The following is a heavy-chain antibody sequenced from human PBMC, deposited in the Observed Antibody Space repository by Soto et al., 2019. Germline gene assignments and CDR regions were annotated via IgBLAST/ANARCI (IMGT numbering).Heavy chain of an antibody. CDR2: ISTSGNYI. J-gene: IGHJ4*02. CDR1: GFTFSSYE. Sequence: LRLSCAASGFTFSSYEMNWVRQAPGKGLEWVSYISTSGNYIYYADSVKGRFTISRHNAKNSLYLQMTSLRVEDTAVYYCAREPLVPAGSFDYWGQGTLVTVSS. CDR3: AREPLVPAGSFDY. D-gene: IGHD2-2*01. V-gene: IGHV3-48*03.